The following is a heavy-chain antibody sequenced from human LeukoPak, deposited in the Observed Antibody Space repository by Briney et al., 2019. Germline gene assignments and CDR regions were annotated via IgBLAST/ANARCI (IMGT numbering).Heavy chain of an antibody. CDR3: ARVRRWFGEAGDYYYMDV. CDR2: ISHSGST. D-gene: IGHD3-10*01. V-gene: IGHV4-34*01. CDR1: GGSFSGYY. Sequence: SETLSLTCAVYGGSFSGYYWSWIRQPPGKGLEWIGEISHSGSTNYNPSLKSRVTISVDTSKSQFSLKLSSVTAADTAVYYCARVRRWFGEAGDYYYMDVWGKGTTVTISS. J-gene: IGHJ6*03.